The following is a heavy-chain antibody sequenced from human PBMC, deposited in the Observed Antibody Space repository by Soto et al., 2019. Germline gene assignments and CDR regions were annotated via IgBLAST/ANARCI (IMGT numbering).Heavy chain of an antibody. CDR3: TTEGVLWFGELPDY. V-gene: IGHV3-15*01. J-gene: IGHJ4*02. D-gene: IGHD3-10*01. CDR2: IKSKTDGGTT. Sequence: VQLVESGGGLVKPGGSLRLSCAASGFTFSNAWMSWVRQAPGKGLEWVGRIKSKTDGGTTDYAAPVKGRFTISRDDSKNTLYLQMNSLKTEDTAVYYCTTEGVLWFGELPDYWGQGTLVTVSS. CDR1: GFTFSNAW.